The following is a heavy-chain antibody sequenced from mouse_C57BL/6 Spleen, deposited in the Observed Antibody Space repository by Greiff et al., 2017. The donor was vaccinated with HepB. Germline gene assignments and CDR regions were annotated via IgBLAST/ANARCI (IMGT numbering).Heavy chain of an antibody. D-gene: IGHD1-1*01. CDR2: LSSGGDYI. CDR1: GFTFSSYA. V-gene: IGHV5-9-1*02. Sequence: EVNLVESGEGLVKPGGSLKLSCAASGFTFSSYAMSWVRQTPEKRLEWVAYLSSGGDYIYYADTVKGRFTISRDNARNTLYLQMSSLKSEDTAMYYCTRGGNYGSSLYAMDYWGQGTSVTVSS. J-gene: IGHJ4*01. CDR3: TRGGNYGSSLYAMDY.